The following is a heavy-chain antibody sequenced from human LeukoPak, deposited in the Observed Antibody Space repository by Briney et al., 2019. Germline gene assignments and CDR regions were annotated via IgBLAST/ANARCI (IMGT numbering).Heavy chain of an antibody. Sequence: SQTLSLTCTVSGGSISSGDYYWSWIRQPPGKGLEWVGYIYYSGSTNYNPSLKSRVTISVDTSKNQFSLKLSSVTAADTAVYYCARQMAVAGTVGAFDIWGQGTMVTVSS. CDR3: ARQMAVAGTVGAFDI. CDR2: IYYSGST. D-gene: IGHD6-19*01. J-gene: IGHJ3*02. V-gene: IGHV4-30-4*01. CDR1: GGSISSGDYY.